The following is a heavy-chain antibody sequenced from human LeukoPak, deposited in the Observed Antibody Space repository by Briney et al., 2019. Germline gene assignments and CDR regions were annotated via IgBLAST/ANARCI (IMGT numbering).Heavy chain of an antibody. J-gene: IGHJ4*02. D-gene: IGHD6-19*01. Sequence: PGGSLRLSCAASGFTFSSYAMSWVRQAPGKGLEWVSVIYSRGDTYYADSVKGRFTISRDNSKNMIYLEMSSLKAEDTAVYYCAKERNLEIAVAGTIFDYWGQGTLVTVSS. V-gene: IGHV3-66*01. CDR3: AKERNLEIAVAGTIFDY. CDR2: IYSRGDT. CDR1: GFTFSSYA.